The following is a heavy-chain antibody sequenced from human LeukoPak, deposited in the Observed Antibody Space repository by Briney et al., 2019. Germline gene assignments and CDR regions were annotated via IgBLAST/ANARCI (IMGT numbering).Heavy chain of an antibody. D-gene: IGHD6-19*01. J-gene: IGHJ4*02. CDR3: AKGSGWYIDY. CDR2: IRSDGSNK. Sequence: GGSLRLSCAASGFTFSNYGMHWVRQAPGKGLEWVAFIRSDGSNKFYADSVKGRCTFSRDNSKNTLYLQMNGLRAEDTSIYYCAKGSGWYIDYWGQGTLVTVSS. CDR1: GFTFSNYG. V-gene: IGHV3-30*02.